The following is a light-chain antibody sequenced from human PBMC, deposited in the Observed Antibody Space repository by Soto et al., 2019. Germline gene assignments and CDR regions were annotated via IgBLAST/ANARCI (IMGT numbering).Light chain of an antibody. CDR3: SSYTSSSLHV. Sequence: QSALTQPASVSGSPGQSITISCTGTSSDVGGYNYVSWYQQHPGKAPKLMIYDVSNRPSGVSNRFSGSKSGNTASLTISGLQDEDEADYYCSSYTSSSLHVFGTGTKVTVL. J-gene: IGLJ1*01. CDR1: SSDVGGYNY. CDR2: DVS. V-gene: IGLV2-14*03.